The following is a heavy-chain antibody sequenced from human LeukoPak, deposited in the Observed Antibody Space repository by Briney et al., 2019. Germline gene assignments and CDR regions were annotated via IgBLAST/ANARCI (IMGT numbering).Heavy chain of an antibody. D-gene: IGHD3-10*01. J-gene: IGHJ4*02. CDR2: ILYDGTNK. Sequence: GGSLRLSCAASGFTFSSYAMHWVRQAPGKGLEWVAVILYDGTNKFYADSVKDRFTISRDNSKNTLYLQMNSLRAEDTAVYNCAKGWFGFSVIDYWGQGTPVTVSS. CDR1: GFTFSSYA. CDR3: AKGWFGFSVIDY. V-gene: IGHV3-30*18.